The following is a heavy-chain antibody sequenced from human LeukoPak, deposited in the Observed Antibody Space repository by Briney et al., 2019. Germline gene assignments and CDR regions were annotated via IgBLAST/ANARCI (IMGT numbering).Heavy chain of an antibody. CDR2: IYHSGST. CDR1: GGSISGYY. J-gene: IGHJ3*02. CDR3: ARTMVRVDAFDI. Sequence: SETLSLTCTVSGGSISGYYWSWIRQPPGKGLEWIGYIYHSGSTYYNPSLKSRVTISVDRSKNQFSLKLSSVTAADTAVYYCARTMVRVDAFDIWGQGTMVTVSS. V-gene: IGHV4-30-2*01. D-gene: IGHD3-10*01.